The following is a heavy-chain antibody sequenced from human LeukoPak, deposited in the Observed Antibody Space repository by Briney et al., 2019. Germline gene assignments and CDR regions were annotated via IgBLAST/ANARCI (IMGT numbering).Heavy chain of an antibody. CDR2: IYYSGST. D-gene: IGHD2-15*01. CDR1: GGSVSSGSYY. CDR3: ARVAHSRLYNWFDP. J-gene: IGHJ5*02. V-gene: IGHV4-61*01. Sequence: PSETLSLTCTVSGGSVSSGSYYWSWIRQPPGKGLEWIGYIYYSGSTNYNPSLKSRVTISVDTSKNQFSLKLSSVTAADTAVYYCARVAHSRLYNWFDPWGQGTLVTVSS.